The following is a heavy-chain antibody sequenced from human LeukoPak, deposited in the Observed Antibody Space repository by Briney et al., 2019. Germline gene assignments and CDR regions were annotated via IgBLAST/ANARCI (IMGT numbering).Heavy chain of an antibody. CDR2: ISGSGGST. Sequence: GGSLRLSCAASGFTFSSYAMSWVRQAPGKGLEWVSAISGSGGSTYYADSVKGRFTISRDNSKNTLYLQMNSLRAEDTAVYYCTTYTGYDNPRALKYWGQGTLVTVSS. V-gene: IGHV3-23*01. CDR1: GFTFSSYA. D-gene: IGHD5-12*01. CDR3: TTYTGYDNPRALKY. J-gene: IGHJ4*02.